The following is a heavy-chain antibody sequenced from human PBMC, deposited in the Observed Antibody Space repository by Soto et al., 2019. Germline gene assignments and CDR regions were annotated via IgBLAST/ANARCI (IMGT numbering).Heavy chain of an antibody. CDR2: IYHSGST. CDR3: ATSPPPYYYDSSGYYPLPFYY. CDR1: GGSISSGGYS. Sequence: NPSETLSLTCAVSGGSISSGGYSWSWIRQPPGKGLEWIGYIYHSGSTYYNPSLKSRVTISVDRSKNQFSLKLSSVTAADTAVYYCATSPPPYYYDSSGYYPLPFYYWGQGTLVTV. D-gene: IGHD3-22*01. J-gene: IGHJ4*02. V-gene: IGHV4-30-2*01.